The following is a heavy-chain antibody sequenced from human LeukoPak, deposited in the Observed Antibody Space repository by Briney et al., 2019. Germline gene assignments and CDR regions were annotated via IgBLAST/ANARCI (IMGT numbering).Heavy chain of an antibody. Sequence: GGSLRLSCAASGFTISSDSMHWIRQAPGKGLEYVSAIGYGGDTYYANSVKGRFTISRDISKNTLYLQMGSLRPEDMAVYYCAGVGGSGSFDSWGQGTLVSVSS. CDR3: AGVGGSGSFDS. CDR1: GFTISSDS. J-gene: IGHJ4*02. CDR2: IGYGGDT. D-gene: IGHD6-19*01. V-gene: IGHV3-64*01.